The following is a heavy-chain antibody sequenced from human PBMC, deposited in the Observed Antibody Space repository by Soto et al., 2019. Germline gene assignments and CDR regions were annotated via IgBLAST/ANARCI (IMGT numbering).Heavy chain of an antibody. CDR2: IYYSGST. D-gene: IGHD3-22*01. Sequence: QVQLQESGPGLVKPSETLSLTCTVSGGSISSYYWSWIRQPPGKGLEWIGYIYYSGSTNYNPSLKSRVTISVDTSKNQFSLKLSSVTAADTAVYYCARVDSSGYKDYFDYWGQGTLVTVSS. J-gene: IGHJ4*02. CDR3: ARVDSSGYKDYFDY. V-gene: IGHV4-59*01. CDR1: GGSISSYY.